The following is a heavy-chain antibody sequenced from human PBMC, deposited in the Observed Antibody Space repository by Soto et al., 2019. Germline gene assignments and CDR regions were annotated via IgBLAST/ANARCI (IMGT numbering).Heavy chain of an antibody. Sequence: RGESLKISCKGSGYSFTSYWISWVRQMPGKGLEWMGRIDPSDSYTNYSPSFQGHVTISADKSISTAYLQWSSLKASDTAMYYCARLTTLAYCGGDCYSDDYWGQGTLVTVSS. CDR2: IDPSDSYT. J-gene: IGHJ4*02. D-gene: IGHD2-21*02. CDR1: GYSFTSYW. CDR3: ARLTTLAYCGGDCYSDDY. V-gene: IGHV5-10-1*01.